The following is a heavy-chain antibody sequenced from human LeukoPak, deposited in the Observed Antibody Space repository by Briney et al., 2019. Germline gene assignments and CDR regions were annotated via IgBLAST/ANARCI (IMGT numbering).Heavy chain of an antibody. J-gene: IGHJ4*02. CDR2: ISSSSSYI. D-gene: IGHD3-22*01. CDR1: EFTVSSNY. V-gene: IGHV3-21*01. Sequence: GGSLRLSCAVSEFTVSSNYMSWVRQAPGKGLEWVSSISSSSSYIHSADSVKGRFTISRDNAKNSLYLQMNSLRAEDTAVYYCARDLYDSGAYSSPIDYWGQGTLVTVSS. CDR3: ARDLYDSGAYSSPIDY.